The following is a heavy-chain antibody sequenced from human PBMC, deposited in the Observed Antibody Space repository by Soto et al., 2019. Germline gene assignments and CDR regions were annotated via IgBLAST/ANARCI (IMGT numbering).Heavy chain of an antibody. CDR3: ASGSPYYYDSSGYFDY. CDR2: IYYSGST. Sequence: KTSETLSLTCTVSGGSISSYYWSWIRQPPGKGLEWIGYIYYSGSTNYNPSLKSRVTISVDTSKNQFSLKLSSVTAADTAVYYCASGSPYYYDSSGYFDYWGQGTLVTVSS. V-gene: IGHV4-59*01. D-gene: IGHD3-22*01. CDR1: GGSISSYY. J-gene: IGHJ4*02.